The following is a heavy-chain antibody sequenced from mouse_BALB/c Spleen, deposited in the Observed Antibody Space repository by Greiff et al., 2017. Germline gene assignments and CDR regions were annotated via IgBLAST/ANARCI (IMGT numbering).Heavy chain of an antibody. Sequence: EVQLVESGGGLVKPGGSLKLSCAASGFTFSSYAMSWVRQTPEKRLEWVATISSGGSYTYYPDSVKGRFTISRDNAKNTLYLQMSSLRSEDTAMYYCARGGYPLDYWGQGTTLTVSS. CDR3: ARGGYPLDY. V-gene: IGHV5-9-3*01. J-gene: IGHJ2*01. CDR1: GFTFSSYA. CDR2: ISSGGSYT. D-gene: IGHD2-14*01.